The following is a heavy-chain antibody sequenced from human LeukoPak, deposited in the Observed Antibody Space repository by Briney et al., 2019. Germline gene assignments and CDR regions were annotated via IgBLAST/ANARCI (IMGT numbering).Heavy chain of an antibody. CDR3: ASVGRIYSGSHYYYYGMDV. J-gene: IGHJ6*02. D-gene: IGHD6-6*01. CDR1: GFTFSSYS. V-gene: IGHV3-21*01. Sequence: GGSLRLSCAASGFTFSSYSMNWVRQAPGKGLEWVSSISRSSSYIYYADSVKGRFTISRDNAKNSLYLQMNSLRAEDTAVYYCASVGRIYSGSHYYYYGMDVWGQGTTVTVSS. CDR2: ISRSSSYI.